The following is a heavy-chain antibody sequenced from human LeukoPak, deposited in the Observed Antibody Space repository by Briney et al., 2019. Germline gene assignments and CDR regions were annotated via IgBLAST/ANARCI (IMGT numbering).Heavy chain of an antibody. V-gene: IGHV3-48*04. Sequence: GGSLRLSCAASGFTFSSYSMNWVRQAPGKGLEWVSYISSSSSTIYYADSVKGRFTISRDNAKNSLYLQMNSLRAEDTAVYYCARDGGYSSSWYAGWFDPWGQGTLVTVSS. CDR3: ARDGGYSSSWYAGWFDP. D-gene: IGHD6-13*01. J-gene: IGHJ5*02. CDR1: GFTFSSYS. CDR2: ISSSSSTI.